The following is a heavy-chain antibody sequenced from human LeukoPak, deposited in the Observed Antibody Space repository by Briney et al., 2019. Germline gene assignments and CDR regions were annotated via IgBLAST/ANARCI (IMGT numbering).Heavy chain of an antibody. D-gene: IGHD3-22*01. CDR1: GFTFSSFG. CDR3: AKAIVAVISGQFWDN. Sequence: GGSLRLSCAASGFTFSSFGMSWVRQAPGKGLEWVSAMSGSGDSTYYADSVKGRFTISRDNSKNTVYLQMNSLRAEDTAVYYCAKAIVAVISGQFWDNWGQGTLVTVSS. CDR2: MSGSGDST. J-gene: IGHJ4*02. V-gene: IGHV3-23*01.